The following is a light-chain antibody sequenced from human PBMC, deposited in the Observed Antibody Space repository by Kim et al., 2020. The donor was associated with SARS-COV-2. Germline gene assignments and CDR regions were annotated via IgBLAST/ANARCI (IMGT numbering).Light chain of an antibody. J-gene: IGKJ4*01. V-gene: IGKV1-12*01. CDR3: QQINSVPLT. CDR2: DAT. CDR1: QGIRNW. Sequence: SASAGDRVTITCRASQGIRNWLAWYQQKPGKAPKLLIHDATRLESGVPSRFSGSGSGTDFTLTISSLRPEDSATYYCQQINSVPLTFGGGTKLEI.